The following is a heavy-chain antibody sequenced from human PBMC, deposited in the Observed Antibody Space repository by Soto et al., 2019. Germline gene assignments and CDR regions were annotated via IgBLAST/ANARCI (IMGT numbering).Heavy chain of an antibody. CDR1: GGSISSGDYY. V-gene: IGHV4-30-4*01. J-gene: IGHJ6*02. CDR3: ARGSGSGTYFDFYYFYGMDV. Sequence: PSETLSLTCTVSGGSISSGDYYWSWIRQPPGKGLEWIGYIYYSGSTYYNPSLKSRVTISVDTSKNQFSLKLSSVTAADTAVYYCARGSGSGTYFDFYYFYGMDVWGQGTTVTVSS. D-gene: IGHD3-10*01. CDR2: IYYSGST.